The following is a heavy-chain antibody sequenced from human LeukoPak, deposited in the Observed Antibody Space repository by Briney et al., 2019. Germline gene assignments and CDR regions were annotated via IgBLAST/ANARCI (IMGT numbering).Heavy chain of an antibody. V-gene: IGHV3-23*01. CDR1: GFTSGSYA. Sequence: GGSLRLSCAASGFTSGSYAMTWVRQAPGKGLEWVSHISGSGGSTYHADSVKGRFTISRDNSKNTVYLQMNSLRAEDTAVYYCAKTTAGHSSGRDPGWPVDYWGQGTLVTASS. CDR3: AKTTAGHSSGRDPGWPVDY. J-gene: IGHJ4*02. D-gene: IGHD6-19*01. CDR2: ISGSGGST.